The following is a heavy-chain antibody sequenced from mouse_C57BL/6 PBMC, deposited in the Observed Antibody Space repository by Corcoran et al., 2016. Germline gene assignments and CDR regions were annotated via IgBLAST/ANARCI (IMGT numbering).Heavy chain of an antibody. CDR1: GYTFTSHW. CDR3: ASEDPSNWVSWFAY. V-gene: IGHV1-56*01. J-gene: IGHJ3*01. D-gene: IGHD4-1*01. CDR2: IFPGSGST. Sequence: QVQLQQSGPELVRPGASVKISCKAPGYTFTSHWMQWVRQRPGQGLEWIGEIFPGSGSTYYNEKFKGKATLTVDTSSSTAYMQLSSLTSEDSAVYFCASEDPSNWVSWFAYWGQGTLVTVSA.